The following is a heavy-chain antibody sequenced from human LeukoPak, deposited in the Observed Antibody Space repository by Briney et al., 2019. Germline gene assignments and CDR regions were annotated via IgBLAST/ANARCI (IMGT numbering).Heavy chain of an antibody. CDR2: FDPEDGER. Sequence: ASVKVSCKISGYTLTELSTHWVRQAPGKGLEWMGSFDPEDGERIYAQKFQGRATMTEDTSTDTAYMELSSLRSEDTAVYYCATDQSNYRDAFDIWGQGTMLTVSS. CDR1: GYTLTELS. D-gene: IGHD1-7*01. J-gene: IGHJ3*02. CDR3: ATDQSNYRDAFDI. V-gene: IGHV1-24*01.